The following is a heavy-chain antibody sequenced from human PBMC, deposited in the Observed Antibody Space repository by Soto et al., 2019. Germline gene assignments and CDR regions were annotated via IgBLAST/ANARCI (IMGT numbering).Heavy chain of an antibody. J-gene: IGHJ6*02. V-gene: IGHV3-23*01. Sequence: DVQVLESGGGLVQPGGSLRLTCATSGFTFNSYAIYWVRQAPGTGLEWVSAITGSGASTYYAESVRGRFTISRDNSKNTVFLQINTLRAEDTARYYCAKDLQGEGFASYGMGVWGQGTTVSLSS. CDR3: AKDLQGEGFASYGMGV. CDR1: GFTFNSYA. D-gene: IGHD1-26*01. CDR2: ITGSGAST.